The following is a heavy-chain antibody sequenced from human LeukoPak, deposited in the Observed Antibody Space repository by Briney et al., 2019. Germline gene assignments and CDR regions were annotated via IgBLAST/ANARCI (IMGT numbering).Heavy chain of an antibody. J-gene: IGHJ3*02. CDR1: GYYFTGYY. D-gene: IGHD6-13*01. Sequence: ASVKVSCKASGYYFTGYYMHWVRQAPGQGLEWMGWINPNTGGTNYAQKFQGRVTMTRDTSNNTAHIELSSLTSDDTAVYYCARPKAAAGTIGAFEIWGQGTVVTVSS. V-gene: IGHV1-2*02. CDR3: ARPKAAAGTIGAFEI. CDR2: INPNTGGT.